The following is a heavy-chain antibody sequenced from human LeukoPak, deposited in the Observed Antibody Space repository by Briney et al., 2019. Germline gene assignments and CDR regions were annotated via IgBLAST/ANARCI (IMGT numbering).Heavy chain of an antibody. CDR3: AKDLHYGSADY. D-gene: IGHD3-10*01. Sequence: PGGSLRLSCAASGFTFSSYEMNWVRQAPGKGLEWVSYISSSGSTIYYADSVKGRFTLSRDNAKNSLYLQMNSLRAEDTAVYYCAKDLHYGSADYWGQGTLVTVSS. CDR2: ISSSGSTI. CDR1: GFTFSSYE. V-gene: IGHV3-48*03. J-gene: IGHJ4*02.